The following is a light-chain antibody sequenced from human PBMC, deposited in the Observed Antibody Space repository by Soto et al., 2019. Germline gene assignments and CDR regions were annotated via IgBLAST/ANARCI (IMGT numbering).Light chain of an antibody. V-gene: IGKV1-9*01. Sequence: DIQLTQSPSFLSASVGDRVTITCRASQGISSYLAWYQQKPGKAPKLLIYAASTLQSGVPSRFSGRASGTEFPLTISSLQPEDFATYYCQKLNSYPLTFGGGTKVEIK. J-gene: IGKJ4*01. CDR3: QKLNSYPLT. CDR1: QGISSY. CDR2: AAS.